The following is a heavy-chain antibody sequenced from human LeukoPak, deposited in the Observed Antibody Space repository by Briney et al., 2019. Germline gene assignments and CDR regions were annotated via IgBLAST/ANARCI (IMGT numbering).Heavy chain of an antibody. CDR2: IIPIFGTA. D-gene: IGHD5-12*01. V-gene: IGHV1-69*06. CDR1: GGTFSSYA. CDR3: ARGPIVATIKPRYYFDY. J-gene: IGHJ4*02. Sequence: SVNVSCKASGGTFSSYAISWVRQAPGQGLEWMGGIIPIFGTANYAQKFQGRVTITADKSTSTAYMELSSLRSEDTAVYYCARGPIVATIKPRYYFDYWGQGTLVTVSS.